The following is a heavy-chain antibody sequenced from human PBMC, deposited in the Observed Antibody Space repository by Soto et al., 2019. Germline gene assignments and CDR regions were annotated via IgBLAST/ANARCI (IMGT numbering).Heavy chain of an antibody. CDR3: ARDSSGWEYYFDY. CDR2: IYSGGST. V-gene: IGHV3-66*01. J-gene: IGHJ4*02. CDR1: GFPVSSNY. Sequence: GGSLRLSCAASGFPVSSNYMSWVRQAPGKGLEWVSVIYSGGSTYYADSVKGRFTISRDNSKNTLYLQMNSLRAEDTAVYYCARDSSGWEYYFDYWGQGTLVTVSS. D-gene: IGHD6-19*01.